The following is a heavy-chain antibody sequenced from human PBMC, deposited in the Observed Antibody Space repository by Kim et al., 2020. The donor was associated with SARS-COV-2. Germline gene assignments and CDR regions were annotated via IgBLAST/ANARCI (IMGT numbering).Heavy chain of an antibody. J-gene: IGHJ4*02. Sequence: YAESMKGRFTISRDNSKNTLYLQMNSLRAEDTAVYYCAKDSRASGSYYNYWGQGTLVTVSS. CDR3: AKDSRASGSYYNY. D-gene: IGHD3-10*01. V-gene: IGHV3-23*03.